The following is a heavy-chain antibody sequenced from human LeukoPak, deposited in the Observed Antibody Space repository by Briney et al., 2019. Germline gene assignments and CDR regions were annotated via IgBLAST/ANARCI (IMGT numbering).Heavy chain of an antibody. J-gene: IGHJ6*02. CDR3: ARDRRYSSGDYYGMDV. V-gene: IGHV4-4*02. D-gene: IGHD6-19*01. CDR2: IFHSGST. CDR1: GGSLSSTNW. Sequence: SETLSLTCAVSGGSLSSTNWWSWVRQPPGKGLEWIGEIFHSGSTNYNPSLKSRVTISVDKSKNQFSLKLSSVTAADTAVYYCARDRRYSSGDYYGMDVWGQGTTVTVSS.